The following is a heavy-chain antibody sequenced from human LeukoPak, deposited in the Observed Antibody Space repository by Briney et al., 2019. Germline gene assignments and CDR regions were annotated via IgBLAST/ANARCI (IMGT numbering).Heavy chain of an antibody. V-gene: IGHV3-53*01. CDR2: IYSGGST. CDR1: GFTVSSNY. CDR3: ARDQREYAFDS. D-gene: IGHD5-24*01. Sequence: PGGSLRLSCAASGFTVSSNYMSWVRQAPGKGLEWVSVIYSGGSTYYTDSVKGRFTISRDNSKNTLYLQMNSLRAEDTAVYYCARDQREYAFDSWSQGTMVTVSS. J-gene: IGHJ3*02.